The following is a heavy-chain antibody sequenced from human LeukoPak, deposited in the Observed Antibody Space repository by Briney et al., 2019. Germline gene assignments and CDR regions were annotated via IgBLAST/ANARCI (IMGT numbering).Heavy chain of an antibody. Sequence: PGGSLRLSCAASGFTFTNYDMSWVRQAPGKGLEWVSTISDSGHSTSYADSVKGRFTISRDNSKNTLYLQMNSLRAEDTALYYCATGEFYFDLWGQGTLVTVSS. CDR1: GFTFTNYD. D-gene: IGHD3-16*01. CDR3: ATGEFYFDL. V-gene: IGHV3-23*01. J-gene: IGHJ4*02. CDR2: ISDSGHST.